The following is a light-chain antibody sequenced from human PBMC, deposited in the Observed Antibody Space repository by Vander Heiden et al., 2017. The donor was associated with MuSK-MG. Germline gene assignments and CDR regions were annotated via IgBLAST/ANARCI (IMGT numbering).Light chain of an antibody. CDR1: QSIISR. J-gene: IGKJ1*01. CDR3: KKYNSLVT. V-gene: IGKV1-5*03. Sequence: DIHMTQSPSPLSSSVGARVTITCRASQSIISRLAWYQQETWKAPKLLIYKASSLESGVPSRFSGSGSGTEFTLTISSMQPEEFATYDCKKYNSLVTFGQGTKVEIK. CDR2: KAS.